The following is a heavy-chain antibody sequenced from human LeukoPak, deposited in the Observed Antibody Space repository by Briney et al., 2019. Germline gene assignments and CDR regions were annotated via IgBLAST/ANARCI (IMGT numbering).Heavy chain of an antibody. V-gene: IGHV4-59*12. D-gene: IGHD3-10*01. CDR2: IYYSGST. CDR3: ARGARSNWFDP. CDR1: GGSISSNY. J-gene: IGHJ5*02. Sequence: PPETLSLTCSVSGGSISSNYWSWFRQPPGKGLEWIGYIYYSGSTTYNPSLKSRVTISVDTSKTQFSLKLTSVTAADTALYYCARGARSNWFDPWGQGTLVTVSS.